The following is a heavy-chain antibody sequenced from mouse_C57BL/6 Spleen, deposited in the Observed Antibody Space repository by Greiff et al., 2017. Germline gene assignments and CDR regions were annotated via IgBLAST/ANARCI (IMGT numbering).Heavy chain of an antibody. CDR2: INPSSGYT. D-gene: IGHD4-1*01. Sequence: VNVVESGAELARPGASVKMSCKASGYTFTSYTMHWVKQRPGQGLEWIGYINPSSGYTKYNQKFKDKATLTADKSSSTAYMQLSSLTSEDSAVYYCARCGTLYYFDYWGQGTTLTVSS. CDR1: GYTFTSYT. V-gene: IGHV1-4*01. CDR3: ARCGTLYYFDY. J-gene: IGHJ2*01.